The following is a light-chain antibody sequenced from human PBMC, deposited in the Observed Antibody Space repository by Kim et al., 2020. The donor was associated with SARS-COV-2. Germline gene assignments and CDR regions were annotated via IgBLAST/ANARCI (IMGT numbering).Light chain of an antibody. V-gene: IGKV3-20*01. J-gene: IGKJ5*01. CDR1: RGVTSNY. CDR3: HQYGSPPST. CDR2: IAS. Sequence: SPGEKATLSCRARRGVTSNYLAWYQQKPGQAPRLLIYIASSRATGIPGRFSGSGSGTEFTLTISRLEPEDFAVYYCHQYGSPPSTFGQGTRLEIK.